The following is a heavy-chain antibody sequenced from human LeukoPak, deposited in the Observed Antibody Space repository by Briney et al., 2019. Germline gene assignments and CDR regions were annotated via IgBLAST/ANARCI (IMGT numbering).Heavy chain of an antibody. CDR1: GFTFDDYA. Sequence: PGGSLRLSCAVSGFTFDDYAMRWVRQVPGKGLEWVSGINWNSDSIGYADSVKGRFTISRDNSKNSLYLQMNSLRPEDTALYYCAKDGVVAALGDNWFDPWGQGTLVTVSS. J-gene: IGHJ5*02. CDR2: INWNSDSI. CDR3: AKDGVVAALGDNWFDP. V-gene: IGHV3-9*01. D-gene: IGHD2-15*01.